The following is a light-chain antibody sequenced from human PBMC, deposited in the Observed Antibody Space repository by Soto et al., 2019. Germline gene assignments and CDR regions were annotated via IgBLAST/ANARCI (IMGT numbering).Light chain of an antibody. CDR2: GNS. V-gene: IGLV1-40*01. CDR3: QSYDSSLSGYV. CDR1: SSNIGAGYD. Sequence: QSVLTQSPSVSGAPGQKVTISCTGSSSNIGAGYDVNWYHQLPGTAPKLLIHGNSNRPSGVPDRFSGSKSGTSASLAITGLQAEDETDYFCQSYDSSLSGYVFGTGTKVTVL. J-gene: IGLJ1*01.